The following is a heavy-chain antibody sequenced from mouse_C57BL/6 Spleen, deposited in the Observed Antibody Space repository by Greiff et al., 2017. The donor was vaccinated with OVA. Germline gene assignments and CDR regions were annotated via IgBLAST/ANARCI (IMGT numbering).Heavy chain of an antibody. D-gene: IGHD2-1*01. CDR3: ARRDGNYAMDY. CDR2: INPSNGGT. V-gene: IGHV1-53*01. CDR1: GYTFTSYW. J-gene: IGHJ4*01. Sequence: VQLQQPGTELVKPGASVKLSCTASGYTFTSYWLHWVQQRPGQGLEWIGNINPSNGGTNYNEKFKSKATLSVDKSSSTAYMQLSSLTSEDPAVYYCARRDGNYAMDYWGQGTSVTVSS.